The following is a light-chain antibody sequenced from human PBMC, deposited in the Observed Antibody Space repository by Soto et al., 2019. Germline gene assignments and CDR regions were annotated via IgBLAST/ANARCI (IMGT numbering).Light chain of an antibody. J-gene: IGKJ3*01. Sequence: AIQMTKSPSSLSASVGDRVTITCRASQGIRNALGWYQQKPGKAPKLLIYAASSLKSGVPSRFSGSGSGTDFTLTISSLQPEDFATHYCLQDYNYPFTFGPGTKVDIK. V-gene: IGKV1-6*01. CDR3: LQDYNYPFT. CDR1: QGIRNA. CDR2: AAS.